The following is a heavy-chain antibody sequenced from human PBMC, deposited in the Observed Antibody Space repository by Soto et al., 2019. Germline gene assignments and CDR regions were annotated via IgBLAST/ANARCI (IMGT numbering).Heavy chain of an antibody. CDR1: GGSISSGGYY. CDR3: ARLYYSSSWYSPDQHNWFDP. J-gene: IGHJ5*02. CDR2: IYYSGST. V-gene: IGHV4-31*03. Sequence: TSETLSLTCTVSGGSISSGGYYWSWIRQHPGKGLEWIGYIYYSGSTNYNPSLKSRVTISVDTSKNHFSLKLSSVTAADTAVYYFARLYYSSSWYSPDQHNWFDPWGQGTLVTVSS. D-gene: IGHD6-13*01.